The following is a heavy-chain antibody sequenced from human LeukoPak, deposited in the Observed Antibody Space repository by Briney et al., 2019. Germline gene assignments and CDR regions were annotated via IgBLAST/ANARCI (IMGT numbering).Heavy chain of an antibody. CDR1: GFTFSSYS. Sequence: TGGSLRLSCAASGFTFSSYSMNWVRQAPGKGLEWVSSITSSSSYIYYTDSMKGRFTISRDNAKKSLYLQMNSLRAEDTAVYYCARSPGGGLYYDSSGYYYPTFDSWGQGTLVTVSS. D-gene: IGHD3-22*01. CDR2: ITSSSSYI. J-gene: IGHJ4*02. V-gene: IGHV3-21*01. CDR3: ARSPGGGLYYDSSGYYYPTFDS.